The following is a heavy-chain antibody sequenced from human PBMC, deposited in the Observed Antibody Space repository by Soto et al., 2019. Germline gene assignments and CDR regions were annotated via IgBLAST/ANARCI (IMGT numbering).Heavy chain of an antibody. Sequence: QVQLVESGGGVVQPGRSLRLSCAASGFTFSSYAMHWVRQAPGKGLEWVAVISYDGSNKYYADSVKGRFTISRDNSKTTLYLQMNSLRAEDTAVYYCARDLTAYCGGDCYSFDYWGQGTLVTVSS. CDR1: GFTFSSYA. J-gene: IGHJ4*02. V-gene: IGHV3-30-3*01. D-gene: IGHD2-21*02. CDR2: ISYDGSNK. CDR3: ARDLTAYCGGDCYSFDY.